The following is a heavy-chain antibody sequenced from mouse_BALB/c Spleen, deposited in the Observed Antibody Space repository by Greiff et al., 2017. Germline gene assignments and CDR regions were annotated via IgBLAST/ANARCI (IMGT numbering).Heavy chain of an antibody. V-gene: IGHV5-15*02. CDR2: ISNLAYSI. Sequence: EVKVVESGGGLVQPGGSRKLSCAASGFTFSDYGMAWVRQAPGKGPEWVAFISNLAYSIYYADTVTGRFTISRENAKNTLYLEMSSLRSEDTAMYYCARDGRYFDVWGAGTTVTVSS. CDR3: ARDGRYFDV. CDR1: GFTFSDYG. D-gene: IGHD4-1*01. J-gene: IGHJ1*01.